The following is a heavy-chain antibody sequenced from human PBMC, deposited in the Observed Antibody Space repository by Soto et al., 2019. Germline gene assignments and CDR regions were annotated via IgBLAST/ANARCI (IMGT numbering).Heavy chain of an antibody. CDR3: ARHRDSDIVVVVAANDYGMDV. J-gene: IGHJ6*02. V-gene: IGHV4-39*01. CDR2: IYYSGST. CDR1: GGSISSSSYY. D-gene: IGHD2-15*01. Sequence: SETLSLTCTVSGGSISSSSYYWGWIRQPPGKGLEWIGSIYYSGSTYYNPSLKSRVTISVDTSKNQFSLKLSSVTAADTAVYYCARHRDSDIVVVVAANDYGMDVWGQGPTVTVSS.